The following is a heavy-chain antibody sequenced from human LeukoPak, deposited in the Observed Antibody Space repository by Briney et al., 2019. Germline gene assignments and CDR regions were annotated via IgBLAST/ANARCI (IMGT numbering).Heavy chain of an antibody. V-gene: IGHV3-21*01. CDR3: ARDVATIPRGDFDY. D-gene: IGHD5-12*01. CDR2: ITSSSSYI. CDR1: GFTFSNYN. J-gene: IGHJ4*02. Sequence: GGSLRLSCAASGFTFSNYNMNWVRQAPGKGLEWVSSITSSSSYIYYADSVKGRFTISRDNAENSLYLQMNSLRAEDTAVYYCARDVATIPRGDFDYWGQGTLVTVSS.